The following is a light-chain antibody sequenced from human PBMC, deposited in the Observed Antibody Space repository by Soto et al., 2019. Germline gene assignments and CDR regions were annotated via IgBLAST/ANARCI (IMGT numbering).Light chain of an antibody. Sequence: EIVMTQSPVTLSVSPGGRATLSCRASQSIGDSLAWYQQKPGQAPRLLMFHTSTRASGVPARFSGSGSGTDFTLTVSSLQAEDCAVYYCNQYANWPPLTFGGGTKVEI. CDR3: NQYANWPPLT. CDR1: QSIGDS. CDR2: HTS. V-gene: IGKV3-15*01. J-gene: IGKJ4*01.